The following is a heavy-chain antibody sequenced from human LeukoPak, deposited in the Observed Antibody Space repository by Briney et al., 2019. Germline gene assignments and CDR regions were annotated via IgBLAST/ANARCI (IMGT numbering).Heavy chain of an antibody. V-gene: IGHV4-59*01. Sequence: PSETLSLTCTVSGGSISSYYWSWIRQPPGKGLEWIGYIYCSGSTNYNPSLKSRVTISVDTSKNQFSLKLSSVTAADTAVYYCARGRPRFDPWGQGTLVTVSS. J-gene: IGHJ5*02. CDR2: IYCSGST. CDR3: ARGRPRFDP. CDR1: GGSISSYY.